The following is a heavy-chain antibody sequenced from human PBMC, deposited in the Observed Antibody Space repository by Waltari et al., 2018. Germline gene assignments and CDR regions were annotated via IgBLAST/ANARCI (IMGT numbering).Heavy chain of an antibody. J-gene: IGHJ4*02. D-gene: IGHD3-10*01. CDR1: VYTFTSYY. Sequence: QVQLVQSGAEVKKPGAAVKVSCKASVYTFTSYYMHGLRQAPGQGLEGVVISNPSGGSTSYAQKFQGRVTMTRYTSTSTVYMEMSILMSEDTAVYYCAREGNMVRGVRGGFDYWGQGTLVTVSS. CDR2: SNPSGGST. V-gene: IGHV1-46*01. CDR3: AREGNMVRGVRGGFDY.